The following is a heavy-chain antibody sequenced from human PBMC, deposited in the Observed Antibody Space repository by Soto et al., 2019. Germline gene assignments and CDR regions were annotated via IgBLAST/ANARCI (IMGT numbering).Heavy chain of an antibody. CDR1: GYTFTSYG. Sequence: ASVKVSCKASGYTFTSYGISWVRQAPGQGLEWMGWISAYNGNTNYAQKLQGRVTMATDTSTSTAYMELRSLRSDDTAVYYCGRRSFNCSSTSCYALYDYWGQGPLVTVSS. CDR2: ISAYNGNT. D-gene: IGHD2-2*01. J-gene: IGHJ4*02. V-gene: IGHV1-18*04. CDR3: GRRSFNCSSTSCYALYDY.